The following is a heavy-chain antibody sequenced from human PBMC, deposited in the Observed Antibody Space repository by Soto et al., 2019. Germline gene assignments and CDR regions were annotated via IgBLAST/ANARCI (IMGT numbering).Heavy chain of an antibody. CDR2: INHSGST. Sequence: SETLSLTCAVYGGSFSGYYWSWIRQPPGKGLEWIGEINHSGSTNYNPSLKSRVTISVDTSKNQFSLKLSSVTAADTAVYYCATPRQYGSGSYYQTWGQGTLVTVSS. V-gene: IGHV4-34*01. CDR1: GGSFSGYY. CDR3: ATPRQYGSGSYYQT. D-gene: IGHD3-10*01. J-gene: IGHJ5*02.